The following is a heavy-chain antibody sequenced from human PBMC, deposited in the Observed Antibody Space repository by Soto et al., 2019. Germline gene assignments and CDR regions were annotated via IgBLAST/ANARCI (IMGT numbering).Heavy chain of an antibody. CDR1: GFAFRTYA. V-gene: IGHV3-23*01. J-gene: IGHJ6*02. D-gene: IGHD2-21*02. CDR3: AKTGPYCGGDCSRYFYGMDV. CDR2: IWGSGDRT. Sequence: GGSLRLSCAAAGFAFRTYAMAWVRQAPGKGLEWVSGIWGSGDRTFYADSVKGRFTISRDNARNTLYLQMYSLTAEDTALYYCAKTGPYCGGDCSRYFYGMDVWGQGTTVTVSS.